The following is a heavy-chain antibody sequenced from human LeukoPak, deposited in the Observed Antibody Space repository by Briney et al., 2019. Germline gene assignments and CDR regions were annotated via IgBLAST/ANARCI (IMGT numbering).Heavy chain of an antibody. V-gene: IGHV3-23*01. D-gene: IGHD2-2*01. CDR3: AKAEVTSWFPFDY. CDR1: GFTFSSFA. Sequence: GGSLRLSCGASGFTFSSFAMTWVRLAPGEGLEWVSTITSSGDNTYYADSVKGRFTTSRDNSKDTLYVEMNSLRAEDTAVYYCAKAEVTSWFPFDYWGQGTLVTVSS. J-gene: IGHJ4*02. CDR2: ITSSGDNT.